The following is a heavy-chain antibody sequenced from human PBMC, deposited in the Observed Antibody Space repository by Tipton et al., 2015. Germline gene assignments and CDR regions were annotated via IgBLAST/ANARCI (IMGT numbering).Heavy chain of an antibody. V-gene: IGHV4-61*01. CDR1: GGSVSSGSFY. Sequence: GLVKPSETLTLTCTVSGGSVSSGSFYWSWIRQPPGKGLECIGYIHNSGNTDYNPSLKSRLTMSLDMSKNQFSLELTSVTAADTAVYYCARSPPGDYEYIEYWGQGTLITVSS. J-gene: IGHJ1*01. CDR2: IHNSGNT. CDR3: ARSPPGDYEYIEY. D-gene: IGHD3-16*01.